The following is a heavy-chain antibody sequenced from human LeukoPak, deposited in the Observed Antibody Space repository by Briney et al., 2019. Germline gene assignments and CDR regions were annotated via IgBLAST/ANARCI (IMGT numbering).Heavy chain of an antibody. V-gene: IGHV1-3*03. CDR3: ARGGYSYALDY. CDR2: INAGNGNT. Sequence: ASVKVSCTASGYTFTSYAMHWVRQAPGQRLEWMGWINAGNGNTKYSQEFQGRVTITRDTSASTAYMELSSLRSEDMAVYYCARGGYSYALDYWGQGTLVTVSS. CDR1: GYTFTSYA. J-gene: IGHJ4*02. D-gene: IGHD5-18*01.